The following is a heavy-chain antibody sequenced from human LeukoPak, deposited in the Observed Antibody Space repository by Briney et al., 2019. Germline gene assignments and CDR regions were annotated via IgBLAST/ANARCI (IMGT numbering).Heavy chain of an antibody. CDR3: ATGMWIVGATNRYFDY. V-gene: IGHV1-69*04. CDR1: GGTFSSYA. D-gene: IGHD1-26*01. J-gene: IGHJ4*02. CDR2: IIPILGIA. Sequence: SVKVSCKASGGTFSSYAISWVRQAPGQGLEWMGRIIPILGIANYAQKFQGRVTITADKSTSTAYMELSSLRSEDTAVYYCATGMWIVGATNRYFDYWGQGTLVTVSS.